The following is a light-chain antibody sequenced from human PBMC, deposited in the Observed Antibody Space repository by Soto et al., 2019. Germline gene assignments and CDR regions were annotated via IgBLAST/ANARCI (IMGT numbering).Light chain of an antibody. CDR3: QSYDSSLSGWV. Sequence: QSVLPPPPSVSGAPGPRVTISCTGSSSNIGAGYDVHWYQQLPGTAPKLLIYGNSNRPSGVPDRFSGSKSGTSASLAITGLQAEDEADYYCQSYDSSLSGWVFGGGTKVTVL. J-gene: IGLJ3*02. V-gene: IGLV1-40*01. CDR2: GNS. CDR1: SSNIGAGYD.